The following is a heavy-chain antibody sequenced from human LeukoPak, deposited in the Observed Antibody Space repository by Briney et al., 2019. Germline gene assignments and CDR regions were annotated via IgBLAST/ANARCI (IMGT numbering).Heavy chain of an antibody. D-gene: IGHD6-13*01. J-gene: IGHJ3*02. CDR3: AREGIAAAGHLDAFDI. CDR1: GGSFSGYY. CDR2: INHSGST. V-gene: IGHV4-34*01. Sequence: SETLSLTCAVYGGSFSGYYWSWIRQPPGKGLEWIGEINHSGSTNYNPSLKSRVTITVDTSKNQFSLKLSSVTAADTAVYYCAREGIAAAGHLDAFDIWGQGTMVTVSS.